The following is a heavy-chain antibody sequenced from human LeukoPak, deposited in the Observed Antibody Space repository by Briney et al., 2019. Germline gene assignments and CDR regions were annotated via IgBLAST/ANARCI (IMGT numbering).Heavy chain of an antibody. CDR2: ISSRSTTT. V-gene: IGHV3-48*02. D-gene: IGHD3-10*01. CDR1: GFILNHYG. J-gene: IGHJ6*02. Sequence: GGSLRLSCAASGFILNHYGMNWVRQAPGKGLEWVSYISSRSTTTHYADSVKGRFTISEDNGKNSLFLQMTSLRDEDTAVYYCTRVTPRMSFGGLFFHMDVWGQGTTVTVSS. CDR3: TRVTPRMSFGGLFFHMDV.